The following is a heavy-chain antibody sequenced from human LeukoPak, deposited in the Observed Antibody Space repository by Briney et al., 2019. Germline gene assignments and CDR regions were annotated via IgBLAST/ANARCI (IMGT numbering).Heavy chain of an antibody. D-gene: IGHD6-19*01. J-gene: IGHJ4*02. CDR2: IYYSGST. V-gene: IGHV4-59*01. Sequence: SETLSLTCTVSGGSISNYYWSWLRQPPGKGLEWIGYIYYSGSTNYNPSLKSRVTISVDTSNNQFSLRLSSVTAADTAMYYCARSPESGWNDYWGQGTLVTVSS. CDR1: GGSISNYY. CDR3: ARSPESGWNDY.